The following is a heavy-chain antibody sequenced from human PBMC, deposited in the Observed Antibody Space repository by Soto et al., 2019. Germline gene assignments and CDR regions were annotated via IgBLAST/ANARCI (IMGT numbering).Heavy chain of an antibody. CDR3: ASGLWEHYYYYYGMDV. V-gene: IGHV4-30-4*01. CDR1: GGSISSGDYY. Sequence: SETLSLTCTVSGGSISSGDYYWSWIRQPPGKGLEWIGYIYYSGSTYYNPSLKSRVTISVDTSKNQFSLKLSSVTAADTAVYYCASGLWEHYYYYYGMDVWGQGTTVTVSS. D-gene: IGHD3-10*01. CDR2: IYYSGST. J-gene: IGHJ6*02.